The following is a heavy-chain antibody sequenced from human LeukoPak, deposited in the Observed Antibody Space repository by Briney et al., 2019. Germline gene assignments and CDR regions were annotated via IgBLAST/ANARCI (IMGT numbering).Heavy chain of an antibody. CDR2: IYTSGST. CDR1: GGSISGYY. Sequence: SETLSLTCTVSGGSISGYYWSWIRQPPGKGLEWIGYIYTSGSTNYNPSLKSRVTISVDPSKNPFSLRLSSVTAADTAMYFCARAYSRSYSHFDDWGQGTLVTVSS. J-gene: IGHJ4*02. D-gene: IGHD1-26*01. V-gene: IGHV4-4*09. CDR3: ARAYSRSYSHFDD.